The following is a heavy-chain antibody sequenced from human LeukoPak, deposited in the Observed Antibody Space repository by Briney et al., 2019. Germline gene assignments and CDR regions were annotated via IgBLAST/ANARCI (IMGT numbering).Heavy chain of an antibody. V-gene: IGHV1-18*01. Sequence: ASVKVSCKASVYTFTRYCISWVRQAPAQGREWMGWISAYNGHTHYAQKLQGRVTMTTDTSTSTAYMELRSLRSDDAAVYYCAGVDHCDFWSRRDYYYYYMDVWGKGTTVTVSS. D-gene: IGHD3-3*01. CDR1: VYTFTRYC. CDR2: ISAYNGHT. CDR3: AGVDHCDFWSRRDYYYYYMDV. J-gene: IGHJ6*03.